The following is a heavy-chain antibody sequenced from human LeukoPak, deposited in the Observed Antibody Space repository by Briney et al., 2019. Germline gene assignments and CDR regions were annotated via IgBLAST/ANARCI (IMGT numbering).Heavy chain of an antibody. Sequence: GGSLRLSCAASGFTFSSYGMSWVRQAPGKGLEWVSGISGSGGSTYYEDSVRGRFTISRDNSKNTLYLQMNTLRAEDTAVYYCAKLLWLRELFDWGQGTLVTVSS. CDR3: AKLLWLRELFD. J-gene: IGHJ4*02. CDR2: ISGSGGST. D-gene: IGHD3-10*01. V-gene: IGHV3-23*01. CDR1: GFTFSSYG.